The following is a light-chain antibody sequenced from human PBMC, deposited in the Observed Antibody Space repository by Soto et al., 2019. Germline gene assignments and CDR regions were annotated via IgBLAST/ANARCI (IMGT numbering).Light chain of an antibody. V-gene: IGKV1-9*01. CDR3: QQLRMYPST. CDR2: AAS. Sequence: IQLTQSPSSLSASVGYRVTITCRASQDIAIYLAWYQQKPGEAPKLLIYAASTLYGGVPSRFSGSGSGTDFALTITSLQAEDFATYYCQQLRMYPSTFGGGTKVEIK. J-gene: IGKJ4*01. CDR1: QDIAIY.